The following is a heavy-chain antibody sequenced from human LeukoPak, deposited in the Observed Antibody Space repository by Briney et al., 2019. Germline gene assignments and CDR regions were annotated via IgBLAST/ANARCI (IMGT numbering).Heavy chain of an antibody. V-gene: IGHV3-20*04. J-gene: IGHJ6*02. CDR2: INWNGGST. Sequence: GGSLRLSCAASGFTFDDYGMSWVRQAPGKGLEWVSGINWNGGSTGYADSVKGRLTISRDNAKNSLYLQMNSLRAEDTAVYYCARKVIAVAGTDYYYGMDVWGQGTTVTVSS. CDR1: GFTFDDYG. D-gene: IGHD6-19*01. CDR3: ARKVIAVAGTDYYYGMDV.